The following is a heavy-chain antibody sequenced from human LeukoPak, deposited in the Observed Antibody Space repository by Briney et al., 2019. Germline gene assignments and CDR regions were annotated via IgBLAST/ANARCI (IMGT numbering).Heavy chain of an antibody. CDR1: GGSISNYY. Sequence: PSETLSLTCTVSGGSISNYYWSWIRQPAGKGLEWIGRIYTTGSTAYNPSLKSRLNMSIDTSQNQFSMKLTSVTTANTAMYYCARELGYCSSASCYTHLRPFDYWGQGTLVTVSS. D-gene: IGHD2-2*01. V-gene: IGHV4-4*07. CDR3: ARELGYCSSASCYTHLRPFDY. J-gene: IGHJ4*02. CDR2: IYTTGST.